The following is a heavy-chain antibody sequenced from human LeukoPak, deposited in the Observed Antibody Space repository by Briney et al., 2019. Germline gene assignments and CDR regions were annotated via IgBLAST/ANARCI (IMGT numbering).Heavy chain of an antibody. Sequence: GESLQISCKGSGYSFTSYWIGWVRQMPGKGLEWMGIIYPGDSDTRYSPSFQGQVTLSADKSISTAFLQWSSLKASDTAMYYCARQDERLQLGYWGQGTLVTVSS. J-gene: IGHJ4*02. D-gene: IGHD5-24*01. CDR2: IYPGDSDT. CDR3: ARQDERLQLGY. CDR1: GYSFTSYW. V-gene: IGHV5-51*01.